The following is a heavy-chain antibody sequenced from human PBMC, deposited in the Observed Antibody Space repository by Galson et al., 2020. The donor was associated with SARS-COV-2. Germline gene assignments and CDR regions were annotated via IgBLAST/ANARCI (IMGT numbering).Heavy chain of an antibody. CDR1: GDSFNSIAYY. J-gene: IGHJ4*02. CDR2: IYYSASI. CDR3: ARHYYYDRSGYYPHLFDF. V-gene: IGHV4-39*01. Sequence: ETSETLSLTCTVSGDSFNSIAYYWGWIRQPPGRGLEWIGSIYYSASIYYNPSLKSRVTISVDTSNNQFSLRLNSVTAADTAVYYWARHYYYDRSGYYPHLFDFWGQGTLVTVSS. D-gene: IGHD3-22*01.